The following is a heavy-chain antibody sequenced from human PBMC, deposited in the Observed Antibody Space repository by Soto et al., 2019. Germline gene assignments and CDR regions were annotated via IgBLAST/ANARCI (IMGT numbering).Heavy chain of an antibody. CDR3: ARDTPYYDFWSGLDY. V-gene: IGHV1-69*04. CDR1: GGTFSSYT. J-gene: IGHJ4*02. CDR2: IIPILGIA. D-gene: IGHD3-3*01. Sequence: ASVKVSCKASGGTFSSYTISWVRQAPGQGLEWMGRIIPILGIANYAQKFQGRVTITADKSTSTAYMELSSLRSEYTAVYYCARDTPYYDFWSGLDYWGQGTLVTVSS.